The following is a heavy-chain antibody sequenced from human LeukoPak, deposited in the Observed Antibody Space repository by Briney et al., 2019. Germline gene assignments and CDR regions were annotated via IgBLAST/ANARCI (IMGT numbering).Heavy chain of an antibody. CDR1: GFTFSSYE. J-gene: IGHJ4*02. V-gene: IGHV3-48*03. Sequence: GGSLRLSCAASGFTFSSYEMNWVRQAPGKGLEWVSYISSSGSTIYYADSVKGRFTISRDNAKNSLYLQMNSLRAEDTAVYYCARAFDWVFDYWGQRTLATVSS. CDR3: ARAFDWVFDY. CDR2: ISSSGSTI. D-gene: IGHD3-9*01.